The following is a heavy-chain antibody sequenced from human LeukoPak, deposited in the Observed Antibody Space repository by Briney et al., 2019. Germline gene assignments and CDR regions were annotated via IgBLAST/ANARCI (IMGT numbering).Heavy chain of an antibody. CDR1: GFTFSSHS. CDR3: VREQARAGSFDY. J-gene: IGHJ4*02. CDR2: ITTSNYI. Sequence: MPGESLRLSCVVSGFTFSSHSVNWVRQAPGKGLEWVLSITTSNYIFYAESVKGRFTISRDNAKNSLYLQMTSLRAEDTAVHYCVREQARAGSFDYWGQGTLVTVSS. D-gene: IGHD6-19*01. V-gene: IGHV3-21*01.